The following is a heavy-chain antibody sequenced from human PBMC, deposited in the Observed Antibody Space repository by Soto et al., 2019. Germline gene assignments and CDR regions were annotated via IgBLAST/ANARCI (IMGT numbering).Heavy chain of an antibody. J-gene: IGHJ3*02. Sequence: EVQLVESGGGLVQPGGSLSLSLAPSGFTFGSYSMNWVRQAPGKGREWVSYISSRSSTIYYADSVKGRFTISRDNAKNSLYLQMNSLRDEDTAVYYCARGGHIVVVTAYDAFDIWGQGTMVTVSS. CDR1: GFTFGSYS. D-gene: IGHD2-21*02. CDR3: ARGGHIVVVTAYDAFDI. CDR2: ISSRSSTI. V-gene: IGHV3-48*02.